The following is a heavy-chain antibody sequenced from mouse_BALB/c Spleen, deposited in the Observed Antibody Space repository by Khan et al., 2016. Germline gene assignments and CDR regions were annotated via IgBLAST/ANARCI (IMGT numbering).Heavy chain of an antibody. J-gene: IGHJ2*01. CDR2: INPSTGYT. D-gene: IGHD2-3*01. CDR1: GYTFTSYW. Sequence: QVQLQQSGAELAKPGASVKMSCKASGYTFTSYWMHWVKQRPGQGLEWIGYINPSTGYTEYNQKFKDKATLTADKSSSTAYMQLSSLTSEDSAVYYCARSIDALFDYWGQGTTLTVSS. CDR3: ARSIDALFDY. V-gene: IGHV1-7*01.